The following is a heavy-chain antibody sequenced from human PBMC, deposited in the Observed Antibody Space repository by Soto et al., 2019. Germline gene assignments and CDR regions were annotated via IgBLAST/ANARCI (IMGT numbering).Heavy chain of an antibody. V-gene: IGHV4-39*01. CDR1: VGSISSSSYY. J-gene: IGHJ4*02. D-gene: IGHD2-15*01. CDR2: IYYSGST. Sequence: SETLSLTCTVSVGSISSSSYYWGWIRQPPGKGLEWIGSIYYSGSTYYNPSLKSRVTISVDTSKNQFSLKLSSVTAADTAVYYCARHVLYCSGGSCYPSELVYWGQGTLVTVSS. CDR3: ARHVLYCSGGSCYPSELVY.